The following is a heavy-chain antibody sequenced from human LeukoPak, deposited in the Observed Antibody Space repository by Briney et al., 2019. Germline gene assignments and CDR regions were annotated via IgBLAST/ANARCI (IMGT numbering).Heavy chain of an antibody. CDR3: ARGWAVYCSSTSCYSPPRDNWFDP. CDR1: GGSISSYY. Sequence: SETLSLTCTVSGGSISSYYWSWIRQPAGKGLECIGRIYTSGSTNYNPSLKSRVTMSVDTSKNQFSLKLSSVTAADTAVYYCARGWAVYCSSTSCYSPPRDNWFDPWGQGTLVTVSS. D-gene: IGHD2-2*01. V-gene: IGHV4-4*07. J-gene: IGHJ5*02. CDR2: IYTSGST.